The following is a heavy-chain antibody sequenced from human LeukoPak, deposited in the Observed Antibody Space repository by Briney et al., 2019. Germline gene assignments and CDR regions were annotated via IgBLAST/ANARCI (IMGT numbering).Heavy chain of an antibody. D-gene: IGHD2-8*01. CDR2: IIPIFGTA. V-gene: IGHV1-69*13. CDR1: GYTFTGYY. Sequence: SVKVSCKASGYTFTGYYMHWVRQAPGQGLEWMGGIIPIFGTANYAQKFQGRVTITADESTSTAYMELSSLRSEDTAVYYCARVNTVYCTNGVCYYYYYYMDVWGKGTTVTVSS. CDR3: ARVNTVYCTNGVCYYYYYYMDV. J-gene: IGHJ6*03.